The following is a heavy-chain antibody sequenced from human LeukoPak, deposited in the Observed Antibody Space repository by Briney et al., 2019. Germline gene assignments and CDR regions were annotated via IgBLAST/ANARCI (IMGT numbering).Heavy chain of an antibody. D-gene: IGHD1-26*01. Sequence: GGSLRLSCAASGFTFSSYWMHWVRHAPGKGLVWVSRIASDGSTVYADSVKGRFTISRDNAKDTVYLQMNSLRVEDTAVYYCIGSGGWPGYWGQGTLVTVSS. CDR3: IGSGGWPGY. CDR1: GFTFSSYW. CDR2: IASDGST. V-gene: IGHV3-74*01. J-gene: IGHJ4*02.